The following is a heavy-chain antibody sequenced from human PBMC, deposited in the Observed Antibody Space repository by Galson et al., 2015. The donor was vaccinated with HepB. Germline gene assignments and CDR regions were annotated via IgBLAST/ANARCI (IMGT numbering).Heavy chain of an antibody. D-gene: IGHD2-2*01. CDR3: ARGGLVVPAAMSGGAFDI. CDR1: GGTFSSYA. CDR2: IIPIFGTA. Sequence: SVKVSCKASGGTFSSYAISWVRQAPGQGLEWMGGIIPIFGTANYAQKFQGRVTITADESTSTAYMELSSLRSEDTAVYYCARGGLVVPAAMSGGAFDIWGQGTMVTVSS. J-gene: IGHJ3*02. V-gene: IGHV1-69*13.